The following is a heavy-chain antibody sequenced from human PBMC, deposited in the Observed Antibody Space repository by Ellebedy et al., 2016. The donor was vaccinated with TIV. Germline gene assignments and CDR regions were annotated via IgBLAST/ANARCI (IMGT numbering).Heavy chain of an antibody. Sequence: SQTLSLTCGIYGGPLSGHYWRWIRQPPGKGLEWIGEINHIGSTNYNPSLKSRVTISVDTSKNQFSLKLSSLTAADTAVYYCATDDHMVATRGYGYWGQGTLVTVSS. CDR3: ATDDHMVATRGYGY. D-gene: IGHD5-12*01. CDR1: GGPLSGHY. V-gene: IGHV4-34*01. CDR2: INHIGST. J-gene: IGHJ4*02.